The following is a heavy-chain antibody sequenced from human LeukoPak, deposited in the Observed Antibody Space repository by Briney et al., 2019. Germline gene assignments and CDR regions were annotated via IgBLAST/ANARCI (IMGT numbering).Heavy chain of an antibody. D-gene: IGHD3-22*01. CDR3: ARDSDSSGHYYMDYFDY. CDR2: ISSSSRDI. V-gene: IGHV3-21*01. J-gene: IGHJ4*02. Sequence: NPGGSLRLSCAAYGFTFTSYAMNWVCQAPGKGLEWVSSISSSSRDINYADSVKGRFTISRDNAWNSLYLQMNSLRAEDTAVYYCARDSDSSGHYYMDYFDYWGQGALVTVSS. CDR1: GFTFTSYA.